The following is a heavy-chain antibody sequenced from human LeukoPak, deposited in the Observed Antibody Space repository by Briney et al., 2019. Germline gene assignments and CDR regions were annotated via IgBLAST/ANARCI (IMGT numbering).Heavy chain of an antibody. V-gene: IGHV3-20*04. CDR1: GFTFDDYG. J-gene: IGHJ6*03. D-gene: IGHD3-22*01. Sequence: GGSLRLSCAASGFTFDDYGMSWVRQAPGKGLEWVSGINWNGGSTGYADSVKGRFTISRDNAKSSLYLQMNSLRAEDTALYYCARGCNYYDSSGYGPNYYYYMDVWGKGTTVTVS. CDR3: ARGCNYYDSSGYGPNYYYYMDV. CDR2: INWNGGST.